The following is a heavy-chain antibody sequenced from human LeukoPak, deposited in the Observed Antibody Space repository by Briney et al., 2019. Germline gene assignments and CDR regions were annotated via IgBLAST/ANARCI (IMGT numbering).Heavy chain of an antibody. Sequence: PGGSLRLSCAASGFTFSTYSMNWVRQAPGKGLEWVSSISGSSSYIYYADSVKGRFTISRDSAQNSLYLQMNSLRAEDTAVYYCARVLRDYGDYIPPGAFDIWGQGTMVTVSS. D-gene: IGHD4-17*01. CDR3: ARVLRDYGDYIPPGAFDI. CDR1: GFTFSTYS. V-gene: IGHV3-21*01. CDR2: ISGSSSYI. J-gene: IGHJ3*02.